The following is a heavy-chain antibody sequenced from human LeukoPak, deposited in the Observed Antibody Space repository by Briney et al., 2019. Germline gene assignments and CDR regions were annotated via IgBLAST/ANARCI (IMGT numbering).Heavy chain of an antibody. D-gene: IGHD3-16*01. CDR1: GFSFSSYW. J-gene: IGHJ4*02. Sequence: GGSLRLSCAASGFSFSSYWMNWVRQAPGKGLVWVAHINTDGRTTTYADFVKGRFTISRDNAKNTLYLQMNSLRAEDTALYYCVRGQSTAWGLDYWGQGTLVTVSS. CDR3: VRGQSTAWGLDY. V-gene: IGHV3-74*01. CDR2: INTDGRTT.